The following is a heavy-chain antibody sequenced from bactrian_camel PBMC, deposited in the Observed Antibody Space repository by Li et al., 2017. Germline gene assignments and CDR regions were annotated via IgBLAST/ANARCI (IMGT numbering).Heavy chain of an antibody. CDR1: GYTYRRHC. D-gene: IGHD6*01. CDR3: ASEYGGTWYGPGY. J-gene: IGHJ4*01. V-gene: IGHV3S44*01. Sequence: VQLVESGGGSVQAGGPLRLSCVASGYTYRRHCMGWFRQAPGKEREGVAYIDGDGSTTYAASVKGRATISKDNAKNTLYLQMNSLKSDDTALYYCASEYGGTWYGPGYWGQGTQVTVS. CDR2: IDGDGST.